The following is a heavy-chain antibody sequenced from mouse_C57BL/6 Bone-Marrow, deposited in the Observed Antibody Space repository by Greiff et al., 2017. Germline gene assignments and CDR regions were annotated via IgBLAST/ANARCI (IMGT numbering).Heavy chain of an antibody. CDR1: GFTFSSYG. D-gene: IGHD1-1*01. J-gene: IGHJ4*01. CDR3: ARIIYYYGSNYAMDY. CDR2: ISSGGSYT. V-gene: IGHV5-6*01. Sequence: EVQGVESGGDLVKPGGSLKLSCAASGFTFSSYGMSWVRQTPDKRLEWVATISSGGSYTYYPDSVKGRFTIARDNAKNTLYLQLSSLKSEDTAMYYCARIIYYYGSNYAMDYWGQGTSVTVSS.